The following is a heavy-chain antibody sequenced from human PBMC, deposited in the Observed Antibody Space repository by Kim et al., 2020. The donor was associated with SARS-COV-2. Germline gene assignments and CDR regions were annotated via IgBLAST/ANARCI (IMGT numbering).Heavy chain of an antibody. D-gene: IGHD3-16*01. J-gene: IGHJ4*02. CDR1: GFTFSSYG. Sequence: GGSLRLSCAASGFTFSSYGMHWVRQAPGKGLEWVAVISYDGSNKYYADSVKGRFTISRDNSKNTLYLQMNSLRAEDTAVYYCAKDRAYDYVWGGLDYWGQGTLVTVSS. CDR2: ISYDGSNK. V-gene: IGHV3-30*18. CDR3: AKDRAYDYVWGGLDY.